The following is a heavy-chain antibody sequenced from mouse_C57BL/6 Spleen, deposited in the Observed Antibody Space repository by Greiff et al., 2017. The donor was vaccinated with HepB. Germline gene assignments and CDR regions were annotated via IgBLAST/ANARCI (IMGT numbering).Heavy chain of an antibody. Sequence: EVKLMESEGGLVQPGSSMKLSCTASGFTFSDYYMAWVRQVPEKGLEWVANINYDGSSTYYLDSLKSRFIISRDNAKNILYLQMSSLKSEDTATYYCARGGSGYVDYWGQGTTLTVSS. V-gene: IGHV5-16*01. CDR2: INYDGSST. J-gene: IGHJ2*01. D-gene: IGHD3-2*02. CDR1: GFTFSDYY. CDR3: ARGGSGYVDY.